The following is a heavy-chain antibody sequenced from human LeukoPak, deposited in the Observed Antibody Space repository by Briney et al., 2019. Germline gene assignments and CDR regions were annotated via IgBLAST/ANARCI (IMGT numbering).Heavy chain of an antibody. D-gene: IGHD6-19*01. CDR1: GFTFSSYA. CDR3: AKNFAYSSGWRFDY. J-gene: IGHJ4*02. CDR2: ISGSGGST. V-gene: IGHV3-23*01. Sequence: GGSLRLSCAASGFTFSSYAMSWVRQAPGKGLEWVSAISGSGGSTYYADSVKGRFTISRDNSKNTLYLQMNSLRADDTAVYYCAKNFAYSSGWRFDYWGQGTLVTVSS.